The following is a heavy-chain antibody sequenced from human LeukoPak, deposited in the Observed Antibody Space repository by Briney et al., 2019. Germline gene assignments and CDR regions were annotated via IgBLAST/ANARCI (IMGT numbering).Heavy chain of an antibody. CDR3: ARRLSSWYRPGGYFDY. CDR2: IYYSGST. Sequence: SETLSLTCTVSGGSISSYYWSWIRQPPGKGLEWIGDIYYSGSTNYNPSLKSRVTISVDTSKNQFSLKLSSVTAADTAVYYCARRLSSWYRPGGYFDYWGQGTLVTVSS. D-gene: IGHD6-13*01. CDR1: GGSISSYY. V-gene: IGHV4-59*08. J-gene: IGHJ4*02.